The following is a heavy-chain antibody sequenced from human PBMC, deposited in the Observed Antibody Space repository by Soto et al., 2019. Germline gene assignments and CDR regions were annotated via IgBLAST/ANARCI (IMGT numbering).Heavy chain of an antibody. CDR1: EYTFTSYT. J-gene: IGHJ4*02. CDR2: INGGNGNT. CDR3: ARELQRLYSFAY. Sequence: QVQVLQSGAEVKKPGASVKVSCKASEYTFTSYTMHWVRQAPGQRLEWMGWINGGNGNTKYSQKFQGRVTITRDTTASIAYMELSSLTSDDTAVYYCARELQRLYSFAYWGQGTLVTVSS. V-gene: IGHV1-3*01. D-gene: IGHD4-4*01.